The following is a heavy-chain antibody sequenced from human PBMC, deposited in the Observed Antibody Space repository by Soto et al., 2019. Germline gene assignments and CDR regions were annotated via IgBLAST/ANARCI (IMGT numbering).Heavy chain of an antibody. J-gene: IGHJ3*02. D-gene: IGHD5-12*01. V-gene: IGHV4-59*01. CDR2: IYYSGST. CDR3: ARPNPSVDDAFDI. CDR1: GGSISSYY. Sequence: QVQLQESGPGLVKPSETLSLTCTVSGGSISSYYWSWIRQPPGKGLEWIGCIYYSGSTNYNPSLKSRVTISVDTSKNQFSLKLTSVTAADTAVYYCARPNPSVDDAFDIWGQGTMVTVSS.